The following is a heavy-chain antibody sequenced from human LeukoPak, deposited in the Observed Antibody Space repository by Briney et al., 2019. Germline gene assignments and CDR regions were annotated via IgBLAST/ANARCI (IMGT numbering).Heavy chain of an antibody. CDR1: DDSITMYY. J-gene: IGHJ6*03. CDR3: ARGRVSSSTWYSTYYYFFYMDF. V-gene: IGHV4-59*01. D-gene: IGHD4-11*01. Sequence: MPSETLSLTCTVSDDSITMYYWTWIRQPPGKGLEWIGYVDHTGSTKFNSSLNGRVSISRDTSNNFFSLRLRSVTAADTAVYFCARGRVSSSTWYSTYYYFFYMDFWGKGTTVTVSS. CDR2: VDHTGST.